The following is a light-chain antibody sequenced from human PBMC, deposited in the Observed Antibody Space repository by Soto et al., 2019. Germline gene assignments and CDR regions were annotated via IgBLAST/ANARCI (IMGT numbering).Light chain of an antibody. CDR2: EVS. CDR3: SSSITNNIVV. CDR1: SSDVGDYNY. Sequence: QSALTQPASASGSPGQSITIYCTGTSSDVGDYNYVSWYQQHPGKAPKLIVYEVSHRLSGVSDRFSGSKSGHTASLTISGLQDDDEADYYCSSSITNNIVVFGGGTKLTVL. J-gene: IGLJ2*01. V-gene: IGLV2-14*01.